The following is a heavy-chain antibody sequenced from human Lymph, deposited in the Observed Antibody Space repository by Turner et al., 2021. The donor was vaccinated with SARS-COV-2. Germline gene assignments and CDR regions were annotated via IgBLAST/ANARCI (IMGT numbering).Heavy chain of an antibody. J-gene: IGHJ3*02. CDR2: IYYSGSS. CDR3: ARFPVWGAFDI. Sequence: QVQLQESGPGLVKPSQTLSLTCTVSGGSISSGGYYWSWIRQHPGKCLEWIGYIYYSGSSYYNPSRKSRVTISVDTSKNQFSLNLSSVTAADTAVYYCARFPVWGAFDIWGQGTMVTVSS. D-gene: IGHD3-16*01. V-gene: IGHV4-31*03. CDR1: GGSISSGGYY.